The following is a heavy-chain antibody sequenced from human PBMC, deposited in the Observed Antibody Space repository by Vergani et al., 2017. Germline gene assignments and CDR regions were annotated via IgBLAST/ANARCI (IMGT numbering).Heavy chain of an antibody. V-gene: IGHV4-61*02. Sequence: QVQLQESGPGLVKPSQTLSLTCTVSGASMSSVGYYWTWIRQSAGKRLEWIGDILGSGTANYNPSFQGRVSMSVDTSKNQFSLKLSSVTAADTAVYYCAREGYYYYGSGSYLLDYWGQGTLVTVSS. CDR3: AREGYYYYGSGSYLLDY. CDR2: ILGSGTA. J-gene: IGHJ4*02. D-gene: IGHD3-10*01. CDR1: GASMSSVGYY.